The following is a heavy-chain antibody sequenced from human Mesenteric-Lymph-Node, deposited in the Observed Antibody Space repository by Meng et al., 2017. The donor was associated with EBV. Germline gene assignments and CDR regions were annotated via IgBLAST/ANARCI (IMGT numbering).Heavy chain of an antibody. CDR2: INPSGGST. J-gene: IGHJ4*02. CDR1: GGTFDTDA. V-gene: IGHV1-46*02. Sequence: QVQLVQSGAEVKKPGSSVKVSCKASGGTFDTDAINWVRQSPGQGLEWMGRINPSGGSTSYAQHFQGRVTLTRDTSTSTVYMDLSSLRSEDTAVYYCARKTGPEDYWGQGTLVTVSS. CDR3: ARKTGPEDY. D-gene: IGHD1-1*01.